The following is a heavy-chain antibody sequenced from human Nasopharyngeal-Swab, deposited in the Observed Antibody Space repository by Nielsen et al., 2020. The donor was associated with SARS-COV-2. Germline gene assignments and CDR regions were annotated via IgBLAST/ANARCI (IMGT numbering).Heavy chain of an antibody. CDR3: AREGIAVAGTHYYYYGMDV. Sequence: ASVKVSCKASGCTFTSYAMHWVRQAPGQRLEWMGWINAGNGNTKYSQKFQGRVTITRDTSASTAYMELSSLRSEDTAVYYCAREGIAVAGTHYYYYGMDVWGQGTTVTVSS. V-gene: IGHV1-3*01. J-gene: IGHJ6*02. CDR2: INAGNGNT. CDR1: GCTFTSYA. D-gene: IGHD6-19*01.